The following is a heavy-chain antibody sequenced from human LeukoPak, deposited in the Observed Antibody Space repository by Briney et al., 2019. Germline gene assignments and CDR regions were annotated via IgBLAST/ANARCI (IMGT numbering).Heavy chain of an antibody. D-gene: IGHD2-2*03. V-gene: IGHV4-4*02. J-gene: IGHJ4*02. Sequence: SGTPSLTCAVSGGSISSSNWWSWVRQPPGKGLEWIGEIYHSGGTNYNPSLKSRVTISVDKSKNQFSLKLSSVTAADTAVYYCARSRPGYCSSTSCSYFDYWGQGTLVTVSS. CDR1: GGSISSSNW. CDR3: ARSRPGYCSSTSCSYFDY. CDR2: IYHSGGT.